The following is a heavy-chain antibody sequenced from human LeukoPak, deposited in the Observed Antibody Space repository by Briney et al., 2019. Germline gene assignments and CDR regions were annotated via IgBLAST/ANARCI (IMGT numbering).Heavy chain of an antibody. D-gene: IGHD6-19*01. V-gene: IGHV3-48*03. CDR3: ARGSSGWNLHFDY. J-gene: IGHJ4*02. Sequence: GGSLRLSCAASGFTFSSYEMNWVRQAPGKGLEWVSYISSSGSTIYYADSVKGRFTISRDNAKNSLYLQMNSLRAEDTAVYYCARGSSGWNLHFDYWGQGTLVTVSS. CDR2: ISSSGSTI. CDR1: GFTFSSYE.